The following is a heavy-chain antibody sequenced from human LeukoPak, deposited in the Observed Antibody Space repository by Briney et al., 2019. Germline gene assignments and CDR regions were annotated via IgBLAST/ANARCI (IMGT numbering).Heavy chain of an antibody. V-gene: IGHV4-59*01. CDR1: GGSMSTYY. Sequence: PSETLSLTCTVSGGSMSTYYWSWIRQPPGKGLEWIGYIYYIGSTNYNASLKSRVTISVDTSKKQFSLKLNSVTAADTAVYYCARVLQRWDDAFDIWGQGTMVTVSS. J-gene: IGHJ3*02. CDR2: IYYIGST. D-gene: IGHD4-23*01. CDR3: ARVLQRWDDAFDI.